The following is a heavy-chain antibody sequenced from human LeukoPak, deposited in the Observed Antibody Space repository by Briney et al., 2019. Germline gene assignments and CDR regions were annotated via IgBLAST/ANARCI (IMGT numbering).Heavy chain of an antibody. J-gene: IGHJ5*02. CDR1: GGSFSGYY. CDR2: INHSGST. Sequence: SETLSLTCAVYGGSFSGYYWSWIRQPPGKGLEWIGEINHSGSTNYNPSLKSRVTISVDTSKNQFSLKLSSVTAADTAVYYCASVLLIAAAGTSWGQGTLVTVSS. V-gene: IGHV4-34*01. D-gene: IGHD6-13*01. CDR3: ASVLLIAAAGTS.